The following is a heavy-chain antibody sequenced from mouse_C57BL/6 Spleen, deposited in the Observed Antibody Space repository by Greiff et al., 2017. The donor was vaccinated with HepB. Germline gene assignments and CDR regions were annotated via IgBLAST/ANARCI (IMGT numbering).Heavy chain of an antibody. CDR1: GYTFTDYN. CDR3: ARRGTTVVATRYFDV. J-gene: IGHJ1*03. CDR2: INPNNGGT. Sequence: EVQLQQSGPELVKPGASVKIPCKASGYTFTDYNMDWVKQSHGKSLEWIGDINPNNGGTIYNQKFKGKATLTVDKSSSTAYMELRSLTSEDTAVYYCARRGTTVVATRYFDVWGTGTTVTVSS. V-gene: IGHV1-18*01. D-gene: IGHD1-1*01.